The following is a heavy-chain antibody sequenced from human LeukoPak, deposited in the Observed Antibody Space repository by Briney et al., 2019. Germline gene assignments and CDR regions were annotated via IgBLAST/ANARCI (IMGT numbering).Heavy chain of an antibody. D-gene: IGHD3-22*01. Sequence: GRSPRLSCAASGFTFSSYAMHWVRQAPGKGLEWVAVISYDGSNKSYADSVKGRFTISRDNSKNTLYLQMNSLRAEDTAVYYCARDFSPSSYYDSSGYYAYWGQGTLVTVSS. CDR1: GFTFSSYA. J-gene: IGHJ4*02. V-gene: IGHV3-30-3*01. CDR3: ARDFSPSSYYDSSGYYAY. CDR2: ISYDGSNK.